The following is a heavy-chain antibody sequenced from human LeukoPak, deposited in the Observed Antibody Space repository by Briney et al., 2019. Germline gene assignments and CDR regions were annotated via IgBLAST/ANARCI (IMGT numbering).Heavy chain of an antibody. Sequence: AGSLRLSCAASGFTFSTYWMHWVRQAPGKGLVWVSRIKSDGSTNYADSVKGRFTISRDNAKNTVSLQMNSLRPEDTGVYYCARAPSEIGGYYPEYFRHWGQGTLVTVSS. V-gene: IGHV3-74*01. CDR3: ARAPSEIGGYYPEYFRH. CDR1: GFTFSTYW. CDR2: IKSDGST. J-gene: IGHJ1*01. D-gene: IGHD3-22*01.